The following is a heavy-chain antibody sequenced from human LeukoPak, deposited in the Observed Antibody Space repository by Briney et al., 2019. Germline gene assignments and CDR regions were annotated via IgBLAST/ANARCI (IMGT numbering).Heavy chain of an antibody. Sequence: PSETLSLTCAVYGGSFSGCYWSWIRQPPGKGLEWIGEINHSGSTNYNPSLKSRVTISVDTSKNQFSLKLSSVTAADTAVYYCARDRVPRIYYYYYMDVWGKGTTVTVSS. V-gene: IGHV4-34*01. CDR1: GGSFSGCY. CDR2: INHSGST. J-gene: IGHJ6*03. D-gene: IGHD4/OR15-4a*01. CDR3: ARDRVPRIYYYYYMDV.